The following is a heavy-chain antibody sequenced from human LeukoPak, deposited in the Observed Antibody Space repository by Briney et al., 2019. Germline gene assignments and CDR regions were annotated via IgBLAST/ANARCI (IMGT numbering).Heavy chain of an antibody. D-gene: IGHD6-13*01. Sequence: PGGSLRLSCAASGFTFSTYTMNWVRQPPGKGLEWVAVISYDGSNKYYADSVKGRFTISRDNSKNTLYLQMNSLRAEDTAVYYCAMPTGPYSSSWLFDYWGQGTLVTVSS. CDR3: AMPTGPYSSSWLFDY. CDR2: ISYDGSNK. V-gene: IGHV3-30*03. CDR1: GFTFSTYT. J-gene: IGHJ4*02.